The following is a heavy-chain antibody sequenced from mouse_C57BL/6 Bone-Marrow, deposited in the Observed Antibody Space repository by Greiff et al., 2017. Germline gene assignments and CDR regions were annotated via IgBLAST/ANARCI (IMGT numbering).Heavy chain of an antibody. CDR3: ASWGNYVVFYAMDY. CDR1: GFNIKNTY. D-gene: IGHD2-1*01. CDR2: IDPANGNT. J-gene: IGHJ4*01. Sequence: EVKLVESVAELVRPGASVKLSCTASGFNIKNTYMHWVKQRPEQGLEWIGRIDPANGNTKYAPKFQGKATITADTSSNTAYLQLSSLTSEDTAIYYCASWGNYVVFYAMDYWGQGTSVTVSS. V-gene: IGHV14-3*01.